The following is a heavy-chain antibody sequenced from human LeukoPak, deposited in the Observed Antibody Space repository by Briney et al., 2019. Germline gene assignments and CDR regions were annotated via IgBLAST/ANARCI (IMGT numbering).Heavy chain of an antibody. CDR1: GFTFSSYG. CDR2: ISYDGSNK. CDR3: AKDQARIVVVTAELDY. V-gene: IGHV3-30*18. Sequence: RPGGSLRLSCAASGFTFSSYGMHWVRQAPGKGLEWVAVISYDGSNKYYADSVKGRFTISRDNSKNTLYLQMNSLRAEDTAVYYCAKDQARIVVVTAELDYWGQGTLVTVSS. J-gene: IGHJ4*02. D-gene: IGHD2-21*02.